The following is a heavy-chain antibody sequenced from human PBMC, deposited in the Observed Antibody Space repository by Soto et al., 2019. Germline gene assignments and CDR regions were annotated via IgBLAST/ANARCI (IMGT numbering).Heavy chain of an antibody. CDR1: GFTFDDYA. D-gene: IGHD3-10*01. CDR2: ISWNSGSI. CDR3: AKARPRGVRGYLDYFYFDY. V-gene: IGHV3-9*01. J-gene: IGHJ4*02. Sequence: EVQLVESGGGLVQPGRSLRLSCAASGFTFDDYAMHWVRQAPGKGLEWVSGISWNSGSIGYADSVKGRFTISRDNAKNSLYLQMNSLRAEDTALYYCAKARPRGVRGYLDYFYFDYWGQGTLVTVSS.